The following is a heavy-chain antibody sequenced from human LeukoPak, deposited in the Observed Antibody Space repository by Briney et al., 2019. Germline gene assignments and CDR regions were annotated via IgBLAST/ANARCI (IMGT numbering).Heavy chain of an antibody. CDR2: IRKKERRYTT. J-gene: IGHJ3*02. V-gene: IGHV3-72*01. CDR1: GFILSAYI. D-gene: IGHD3-16*01. CDR3: TREGGEGDYTAFDI. Sequence: PGGSLRLSCGASGFILSAYIMDWVRQAPGKGLEWIARIRKKERRYTTEYAASVKGRFVVSRDDSKDSVFLQMNSLETEDTAVYYCTREGGEGDYTAFDIWGQGTMVTVSS.